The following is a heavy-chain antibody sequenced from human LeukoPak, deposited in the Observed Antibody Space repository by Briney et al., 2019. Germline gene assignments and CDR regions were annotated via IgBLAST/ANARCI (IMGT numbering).Heavy chain of an antibody. CDR2: INPSGGST. D-gene: IGHD6-6*01. Sequence: ASVKASCKASGYTFTSYYMHWVRQAPGQGLEWMGIINPSGGSTSYAQKFQGRVTMTRDTSTSTVYMELSSLRSEDTAVYYCAREVGDSSSSGSMIDYWGQGTLVTVSS. CDR3: AREVGDSSSSGSMIDY. J-gene: IGHJ4*02. CDR1: GYTFTSYY. V-gene: IGHV1-46*01.